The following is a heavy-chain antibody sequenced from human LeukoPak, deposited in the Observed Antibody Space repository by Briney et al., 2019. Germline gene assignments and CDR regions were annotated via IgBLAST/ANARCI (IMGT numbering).Heavy chain of an antibody. J-gene: IGHJ5*02. CDR2: IYSGGST. Sequence: GGSLRLSCAASGFTVSSNYMSWVRQAPGKGLEWVSVIYSGGSTYYADSVKGRFTISRDNSKNTLYLQMNSLRAEDTAVYYCARTPNKYDNPTENWFDPWGQGTLVTVSS. V-gene: IGHV3-66*01. CDR1: GFTVSSNY. D-gene: IGHD3-22*01. CDR3: ARTPNKYDNPTENWFDP.